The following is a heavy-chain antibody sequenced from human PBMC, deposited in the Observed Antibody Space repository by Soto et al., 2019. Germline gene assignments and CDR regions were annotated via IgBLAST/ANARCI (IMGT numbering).Heavy chain of an antibody. V-gene: IGHV4-59*08. Sequence: QVQLQESGPGLVKPSETLSLTCTVSGGSITNYYCSWFRQPPGKGLEWIGYIQYNGYSAYNLSLKRRVTMSMDTSTTQSSQMVVSVTTTDTAVYYCARHGFGPLHGRVDVWGQGTTVIVSS. CDR1: GGSITNYY. J-gene: IGHJ6*02. CDR2: IQYNGYS. CDR3: ARHGFGPLHGRVDV. D-gene: IGHD3-10*01.